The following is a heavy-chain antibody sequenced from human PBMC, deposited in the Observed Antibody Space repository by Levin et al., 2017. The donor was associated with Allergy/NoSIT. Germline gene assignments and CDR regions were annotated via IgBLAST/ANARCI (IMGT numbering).Heavy chain of an antibody. CDR3: TAGLLLSD. D-gene: IGHD3-10*01. Sequence: SETLSLTCAMSGGSFTHHYWTWIRQPPGKGLEWIGEINHSGSTNYNPSLKSRVTLSVDTSKNHFSLNLSSVTAADTAVYYCTAGLLLSDWGQGTLVTVSS. CDR2: INHSGST. V-gene: IGHV4-34*01. CDR1: GGSFTHHY. J-gene: IGHJ4*02.